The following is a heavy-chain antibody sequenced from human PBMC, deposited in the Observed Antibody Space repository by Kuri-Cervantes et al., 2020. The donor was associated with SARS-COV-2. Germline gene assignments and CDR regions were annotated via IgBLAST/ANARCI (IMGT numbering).Heavy chain of an antibody. CDR1: GVPFRNFG. CDR2: KKQDGREK. J-gene: IGHJ4*02. D-gene: IGHD1-26*01. V-gene: IGHV3-7*01. Sequence: GGSLRLCCAASGVPFRNFGMHRVRQAPGKGLQWVANKKQDGREKDYVDSVKGRCTIARDNANNSLYLQMNSLRAEDTAVYYCAREALSPSRGTVGATVDFGYWGQGTLVTVSS. CDR3: AREALSPSRGTVGATVDFGY.